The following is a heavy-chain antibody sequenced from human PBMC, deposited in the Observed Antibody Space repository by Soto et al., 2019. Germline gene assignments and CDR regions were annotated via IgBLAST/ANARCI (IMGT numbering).Heavy chain of an antibody. Sequence: QVQLVQSGAEVKKPGASVKVSCKASGYTFTSYYMHWVRQAPGQGLEWMGIINPSGGSTSYAQKFQGRVTMTRDTSTSTVYMELSSLRSEDTAVYYCARNQTPRQYCSGGSCSTDLDYWGQGTLVTVSS. V-gene: IGHV1-46*01. CDR3: ARNQTPRQYCSGGSCSTDLDY. CDR1: GYTFTSYY. D-gene: IGHD2-15*01. J-gene: IGHJ4*02. CDR2: INPSGGST.